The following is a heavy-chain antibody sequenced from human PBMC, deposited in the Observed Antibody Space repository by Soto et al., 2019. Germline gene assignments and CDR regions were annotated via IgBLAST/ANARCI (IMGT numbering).Heavy chain of an antibody. V-gene: IGHV4-34*01. CDR3: ARGSVDKVDSSGLYEY. CDR2: INHSGGT. J-gene: IGHJ4*02. Sequence: SETLSLTCAVYGGSFSAHYWSWIRQSPGKGLEWIGEINHSGGTSYNPSLKSRVTISVDTSKSQFSLKLTSVTAADRAVYYCARGSVDKVDSSGLYEYWAQGTPVPVS. CDR1: GGSFSAHY. D-gene: IGHD3-22*01.